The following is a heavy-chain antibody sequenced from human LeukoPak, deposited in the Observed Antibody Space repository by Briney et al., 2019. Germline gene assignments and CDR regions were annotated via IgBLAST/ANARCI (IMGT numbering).Heavy chain of an antibody. V-gene: IGHV1-2*02. CDR2: INPNSGGT. D-gene: IGHD1-14*01. J-gene: IGHJ6*02. CDR3: ARGLPVPYYYYGMDV. Sequence: GASVKVSCKASGYTFTGYYMHWVRQAPGQGLEWMGWINPNSGGTNYAQKFQGRVTMTRDTSISTAYMELSRLRSNDTAVYYCARGLPVPYYYYGMDVWGQGTTVTVSS. CDR1: GYTFTGYY.